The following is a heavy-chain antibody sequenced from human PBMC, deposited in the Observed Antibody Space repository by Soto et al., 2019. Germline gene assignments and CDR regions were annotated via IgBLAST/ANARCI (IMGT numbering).Heavy chain of an antibody. CDR2: IYTSGNN. J-gene: IGHJ6*02. D-gene: IGHD2-15*01. V-gene: IGHV4-4*07. CDR3: VRESEGGGYCSGGGCYGLDV. CDR1: GGSISNHY. Sequence: QVQLQESGPGLVKPSETLSLTCIVSGGSISNHYWSWIRQPAGKGLEWIGRIYTSGNNYYNPSLKSRVTMSADTSNNQFSLKMTSVTAADTAVYYCVRESEGGGYCSGGGCYGLDVWGQGTTVTVSS.